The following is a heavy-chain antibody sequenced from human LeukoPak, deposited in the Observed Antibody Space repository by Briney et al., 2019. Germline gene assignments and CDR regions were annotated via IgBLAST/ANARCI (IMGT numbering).Heavy chain of an antibody. CDR3: ATDRGWRTSGYYLYYFEY. Sequence: GGSLRLSCAPSGFIFTNYFMSWVRQAPGKGLKWVASIKHDGSEKYYVDSVRGRFTISRDNTMNSLYLQMSSLRAEDTAVYYCATDRGWRTSGYYLYYFEYWGQGTLVTYSS. D-gene: IGHD3-3*01. V-gene: IGHV3-7*01. J-gene: IGHJ4*02. CDR1: GFIFTNYF. CDR2: IKHDGSEK.